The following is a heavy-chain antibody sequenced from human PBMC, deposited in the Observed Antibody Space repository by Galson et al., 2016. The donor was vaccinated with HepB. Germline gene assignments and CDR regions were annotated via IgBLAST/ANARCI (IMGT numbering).Heavy chain of an antibody. D-gene: IGHD3-9*01. V-gene: IGHV3-48*02. Sequence: SLRLSCAVSGFTLSTYSTNWVRQAPGKGLEWIAYIRSRSNDRAIFYAGSVKGRFTISGDNADSMYLQMNSLRDEGTAVYYCVRDHDWRFDYWGQGALVTVTS. CDR3: VRDHDWRFDY. CDR1: GFTLSTYS. J-gene: IGHJ4*02. CDR2: IRSRSNDRAI.